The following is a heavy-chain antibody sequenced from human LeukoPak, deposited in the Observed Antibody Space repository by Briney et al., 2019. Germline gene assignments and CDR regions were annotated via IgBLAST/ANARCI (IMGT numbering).Heavy chain of an antibody. J-gene: IGHJ4*02. CDR2: INWNSGSM. V-gene: IGHV3-9*03. CDR3: AKGDSGSPNEHFDY. CDR1: GFTFDDYA. Sequence: PGGSLRLSCAASGFTFDDYAMHWVRQAPGKGLEWVSGINWNSGSMAYADSVKGRFTISRDNAKNSLYLQMNSLRAEDMALYYCAKGDSGSPNEHFDYWGQGTLVTVSS. D-gene: IGHD3-10*01.